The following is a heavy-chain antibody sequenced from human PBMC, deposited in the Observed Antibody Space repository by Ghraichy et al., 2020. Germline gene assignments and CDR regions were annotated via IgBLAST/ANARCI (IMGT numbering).Heavy chain of an antibody. CDR1: GFRFSTYN. CDR2: ISSSNTST. CDR3: VSPPYLFYDRKTLDS. D-gene: IGHD3-22*01. V-gene: IGHV3-48*01. Sequence: GGSLRLSCVASGFRFSTYNMIWVRQAPGKGLEWISFISSSNTSTYYADSVKGRFTISRDNAKNSLYLQMNNLRAEDTAVYYCVSPPYLFYDRKTLDSWGQGTLVTVSS. J-gene: IGHJ4*02.